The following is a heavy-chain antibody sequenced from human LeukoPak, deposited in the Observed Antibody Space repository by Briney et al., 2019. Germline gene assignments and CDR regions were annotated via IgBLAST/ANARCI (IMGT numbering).Heavy chain of an antibody. CDR2: IYYSGTT. CDR3: ARGWEAAAGTGYNWFDP. D-gene: IGHD6-13*01. Sequence: SETLSLTCTVSGGSISGYYWSWIRQPPGKGLEWIGYIYYSGTTNYNPSLKSRVTISVDTSKNQFSLKLSSVTAADTAVYYCARGWEAAAGTGYNWFDPWGQGTLVTVSS. V-gene: IGHV4-59*12. J-gene: IGHJ5*02. CDR1: GGSISGYY.